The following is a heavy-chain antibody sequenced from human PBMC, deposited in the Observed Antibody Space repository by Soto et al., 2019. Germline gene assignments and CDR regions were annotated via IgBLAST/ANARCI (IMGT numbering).Heavy chain of an antibody. CDR2: IKQDGSEK. J-gene: IGHJ6*02. Sequence: EVPLVESGGGLAQPGGSLRLSCAASGFTFSNYWMNWVRQAPGKGLEWVANIKQDGSEKYYVDSVKGRFTISRDNAKNSLYLQMNSLRAEDTAVYYCAKYYHGMDVWGQGTTVTVSS. CDR3: AKYYHGMDV. CDR1: GFTFSNYW. V-gene: IGHV3-7*01.